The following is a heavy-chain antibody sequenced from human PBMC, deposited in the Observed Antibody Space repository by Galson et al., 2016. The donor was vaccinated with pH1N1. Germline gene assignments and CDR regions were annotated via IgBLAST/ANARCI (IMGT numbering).Heavy chain of an antibody. V-gene: IGHV3-23*01. CDR3: AKPSDKTLQFYYFDS. Sequence: SLRLSCAASGFSFSNFVMSWVRQAPGKGLEWVSSISVTSLSRYYTDSVKGRFTTTRDNSRNTLFLQMDSLRAEDTAVYYCAKPSDKTLQFYYFDSWGQGTLVTVSS. CDR1: GFSFSNFV. J-gene: IGHJ4*02. D-gene: IGHD5-24*01. CDR2: ISVTSLSR.